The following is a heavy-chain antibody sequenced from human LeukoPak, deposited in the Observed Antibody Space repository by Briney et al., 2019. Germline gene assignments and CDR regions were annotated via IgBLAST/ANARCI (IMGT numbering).Heavy chain of an antibody. CDR3: AELTSMVEQY. CDR2: INSDGSST. Sequence: GGSLRLSCAASGLTLSSYWMHWVRQAPGKGLVWVSRINSDGSSTRYADSVKGRFSISRDNAKNTLYLQMNSLRAEDTAVYYCAELTSMVEQYWGQGTLVTVSS. CDR1: GLTLSSYW. J-gene: IGHJ4*02. D-gene: IGHD3-10*01. V-gene: IGHV3-74*01.